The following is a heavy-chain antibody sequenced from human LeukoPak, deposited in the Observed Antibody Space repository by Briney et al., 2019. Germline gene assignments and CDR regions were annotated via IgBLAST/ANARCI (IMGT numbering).Heavy chain of an antibody. Sequence: PGGSLRLSCAASGFTFSRYGMHWVRQAPGKGLEWVAVISYDGSNKYYADSVKGRFTISRDNSRNTLYLQMDSLRAEDTAVYYCARGARKGDDYGGFFDYWGQGTLVTVSS. J-gene: IGHJ4*02. CDR1: GFTFSRYG. V-gene: IGHV3-30*03. D-gene: IGHD4-23*01. CDR2: ISYDGSNK. CDR3: ARGARKGDDYGGFFDY.